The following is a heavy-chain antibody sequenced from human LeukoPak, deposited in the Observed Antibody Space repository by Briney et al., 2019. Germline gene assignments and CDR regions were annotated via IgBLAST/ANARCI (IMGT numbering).Heavy chain of an antibody. CDR1: GFTFDDYA. Sequence: PGGSLRLSCAASGFTFDDYAMHWVRQAPGKGLEWVSLISWDGGSTYYADSVKGRFTISRDNSKNSLYLQMNSLRAEDTALYYCAKVSGSLGYYFDYWGQGTLVTVSS. J-gene: IGHJ4*02. CDR2: ISWDGGST. D-gene: IGHD3-10*01. CDR3: AKVSGSLGYYFDY. V-gene: IGHV3-43D*03.